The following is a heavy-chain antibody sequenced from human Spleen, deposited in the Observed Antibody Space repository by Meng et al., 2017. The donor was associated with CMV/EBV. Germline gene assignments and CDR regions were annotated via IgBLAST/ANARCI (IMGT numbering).Heavy chain of an antibody. CDR3: ARDRIGYYDILTGDSDLYGMDV. CDR1: GGSVSSGSYY. D-gene: IGHD3-9*01. V-gene: IGHV4-61*01. Sequence: SETLSLTCTVSGGSVSSGSYYWSWIRQPPGKGLECIGYVYYSGSTNYNPSLKSRVTISVDTPKNQFSLRLSSVTAADTAVYYCARDRIGYYDILTGDSDLYGMDVWGQGTTVTVSS. J-gene: IGHJ6*02. CDR2: VYYSGST.